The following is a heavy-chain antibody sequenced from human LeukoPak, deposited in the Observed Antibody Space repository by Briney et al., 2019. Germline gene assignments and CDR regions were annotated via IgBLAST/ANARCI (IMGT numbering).Heavy chain of an antibody. J-gene: IGHJ4*02. CDR3: ARVPKWFGELLFDY. CDR1: GGSISSGCYY. D-gene: IGHD3-10*01. V-gene: IGHV4-61*02. Sequence: SQTLSLTCTVSGGSISSGCYYWIWIRQPAGKGLEWIGRIYTGGSTNYNPSLKSRVTISIDTSKNQFSLKLSSVTAADTAVYYCARVPKWFGELLFDYWGQGTLVTVSS. CDR2: IYTGGST.